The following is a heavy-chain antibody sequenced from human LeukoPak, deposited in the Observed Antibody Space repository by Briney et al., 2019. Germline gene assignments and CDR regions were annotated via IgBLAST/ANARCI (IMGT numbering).Heavy chain of an antibody. CDR1: GGSISSYY. Sequence: KPSETLSLTCTVSGGSISSYYWSWIRQPPGKGLEWIGYIYYSGSTNYNPSLKSRVTISVDTSKNQFSLKLSSVTAADTAVYYCARAHSGYDYGGAYYFDYWGQGTLVTVSS. D-gene: IGHD5-12*01. CDR3: ARAHSGYDYGGAYYFDY. J-gene: IGHJ4*02. CDR2: IYYSGST. V-gene: IGHV4-59*01.